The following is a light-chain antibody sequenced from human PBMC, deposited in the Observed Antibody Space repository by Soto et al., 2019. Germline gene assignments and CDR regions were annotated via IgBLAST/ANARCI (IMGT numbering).Light chain of an antibody. CDR3: QQYDSLPLT. CDR1: QDIRKY. J-gene: IGKJ5*01. Sequence: DIQMTQSPSSVSASVGDRVTITCQATQDIRKYLNWYQQKPGKAPKLLIYDASSLETGVPSRFSGSGSGTDFTLTISSLQPEDFATYYCQQYDSLPLTFGQGTRLEIK. CDR2: DAS. V-gene: IGKV1-33*01.